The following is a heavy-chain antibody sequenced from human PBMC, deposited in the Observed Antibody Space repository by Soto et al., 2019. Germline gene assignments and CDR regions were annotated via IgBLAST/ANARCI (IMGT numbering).Heavy chain of an antibody. Sequence: GGSLRLSCAASGFTFSSYAMSWVRRAPGKGLEWVSAISGSGGSTYYADSVKGRFTISRDNSKNTLYLQMNSLRAEDTAVYYCAKGQRFLEWLLYRQPFDYWGQGT. CDR2: ISGSGGST. J-gene: IGHJ4*02. D-gene: IGHD3-3*01. CDR1: GFTFSSYA. V-gene: IGHV3-23*01. CDR3: AKGQRFLEWLLYRQPFDY.